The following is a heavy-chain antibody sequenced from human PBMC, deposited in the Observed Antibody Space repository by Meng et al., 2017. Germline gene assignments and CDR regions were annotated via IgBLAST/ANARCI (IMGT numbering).Heavy chain of an antibody. V-gene: IGHV3-23*01. CDR3: AKGSLIGPMLFGRVVYFDY. D-gene: IGHD3-16*01. CDR2: ISGSGGST. CDR1: GFTFSSYA. Sequence: GESLKISCAASGFTFSSYAMSWVRQAPGKGLEWVSAISGSGGSTYYADSVQGRFTISRDNAKNTLYLQMNSLGAEDTAVYYCAKGSLIGPMLFGRVVYFDYWGQGTLVTVSS. J-gene: IGHJ4*02.